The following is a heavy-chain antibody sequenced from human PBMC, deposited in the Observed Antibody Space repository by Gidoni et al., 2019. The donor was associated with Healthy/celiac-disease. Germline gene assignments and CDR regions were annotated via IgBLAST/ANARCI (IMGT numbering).Heavy chain of an antibody. CDR3: ARDPDSSGYYRRDAFDI. CDR2: ISSSSSYI. D-gene: IGHD3-22*01. CDR1: GFTFSSYS. Sequence: EVQLVESGGGLVKPGGSLRLSCAASGFTFSSYSMNWVRQAPGKGLEWVSSISSSSSYIYYADSVKGRFTISRDNAKNSLYLQMNSLRAEDTAVYYCARDPDSSGYYRRDAFDIWGQGTMVTVSS. V-gene: IGHV3-21*01. J-gene: IGHJ3*02.